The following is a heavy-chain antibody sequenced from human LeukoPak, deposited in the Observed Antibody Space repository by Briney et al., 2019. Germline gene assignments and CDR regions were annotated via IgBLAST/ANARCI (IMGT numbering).Heavy chain of an antibody. V-gene: IGHV3-23*01. D-gene: IGHD3-9*01. CDR1: GFTFSGYW. CDR2: ISGSGGST. Sequence: GGSLRLSCAASGFTFSGYWMSWVRQAPGKGLEWVSAISGSGGSTYYADSVKGRFTISRDNSKNTLYLQMNSLRAEDTAVYYCAKASYDILTGYYLYYFDYWGQGTLVTVSS. CDR3: AKASYDILTGYYLYYFDY. J-gene: IGHJ4*02.